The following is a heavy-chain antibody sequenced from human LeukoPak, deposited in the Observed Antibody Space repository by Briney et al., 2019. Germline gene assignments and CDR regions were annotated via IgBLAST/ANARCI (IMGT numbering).Heavy chain of an antibody. Sequence: SETLSLTCAVSGGSISSGGYSWSWIRQPPGKGLEWIGYIYYSGSTYYNPSLKSRVTISVDTSKNQFSLKLSSVTAADTAVYYCARADSSGWYFTYWGQGTLVTVSS. CDR2: IYYSGST. J-gene: IGHJ4*02. CDR3: ARADSSGWYFTY. V-gene: IGHV4-31*11. CDR1: GGSISSGGYS. D-gene: IGHD6-19*01.